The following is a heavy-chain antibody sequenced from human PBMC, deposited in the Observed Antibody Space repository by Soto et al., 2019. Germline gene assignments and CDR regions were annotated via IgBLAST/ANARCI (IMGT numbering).Heavy chain of an antibody. J-gene: IGHJ4*02. D-gene: IGHD3-10*01. Sequence: QVQLVQSGAEVKKPGSSVKVSCKASGDTFNFYTINWVRQAPGLGLEWMGRFNPILSFSNSALKFQGRVTLTAANSTSTAYMVLSSLRSEDTAIYYCATSFGSGSRAFDYWGQGALVTVSS. CDR3: ATSFGSGSRAFDY. CDR1: GDTFNFYT. CDR2: FNPILSFS. V-gene: IGHV1-69*02.